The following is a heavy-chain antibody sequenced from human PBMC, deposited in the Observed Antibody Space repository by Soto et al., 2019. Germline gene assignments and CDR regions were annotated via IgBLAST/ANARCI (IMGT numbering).Heavy chain of an antibody. V-gene: IGHV4-61*01. J-gene: IGHJ5*02. CDR1: GGSVSSGSYY. Sequence: QVQLQESGPGLVKPSETLSLTCTFSGGSVSSGSYYWGWIRQPPGKGLEWIGYIYHSGSTNYNPSLKSRVTISVDTSKTQFSLSLTSVTAADTAVYYCARLSAAWFAPWGQGTLVTVAS. CDR2: IYHSGST. CDR3: ARLSAAWFAP. D-gene: IGHD6-19*01.